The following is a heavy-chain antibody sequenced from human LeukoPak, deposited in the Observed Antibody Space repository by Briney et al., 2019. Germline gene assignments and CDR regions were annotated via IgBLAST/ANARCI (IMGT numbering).Heavy chain of an antibody. J-gene: IGHJ4*02. CDR3: VRGTPTPGMDY. CDR2: IDTTTGNP. V-gene: IGHV7-4-1*02. CDR1: GYTFTVYC. Sequence: ASVKVSCKASGYTFTVYCIHWVRQAPGQGLEWMGNIDTTTGNPRYAQDFTGRFVFSLDTSVSTAYLQITSLKADDTAAYYCVRGTPTPGMDYWGQGTQVTVSS. D-gene: IGHD3-10*01.